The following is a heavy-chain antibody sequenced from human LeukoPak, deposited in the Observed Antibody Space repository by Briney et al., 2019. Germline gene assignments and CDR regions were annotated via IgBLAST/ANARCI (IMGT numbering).Heavy chain of an antibody. J-gene: IGHJ3*02. V-gene: IGHV3-11*04. CDR2: IGSSGTTV. D-gene: IGHD3/OR15-3a*01. Sequence: GGSLRLSCAASGLTFSDHYMTWIRQAPGKGLEWVSYIGSSGTTVYYADSVKGRFTISRDNANSSLYLEMSSLRADDSALYYCARADSTDGFDIWGHGTMVTVSS. CDR1: GLTFSDHY. CDR3: ARADSTDGFDI.